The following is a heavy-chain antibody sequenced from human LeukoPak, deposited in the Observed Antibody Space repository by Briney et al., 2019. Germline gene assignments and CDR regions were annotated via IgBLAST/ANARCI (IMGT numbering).Heavy chain of an antibody. CDR1: GFTFSSYA. D-gene: IGHD2-15*01. J-gene: IGHJ6*03. CDR3: AKDIRSGGSSYYYYYMDV. Sequence: PGGSLRLSCAASGFTFSSYAMSWVRQAPGKGLERVSGISWNSGSIVYADSVNVRFTISRDNAKNSLYLQMNSLRAEDMALYYCAKDIRSGGSSYYYYYMDVWGKGTTVTVSS. CDR2: ISWNSGSI. V-gene: IGHV3-9*03.